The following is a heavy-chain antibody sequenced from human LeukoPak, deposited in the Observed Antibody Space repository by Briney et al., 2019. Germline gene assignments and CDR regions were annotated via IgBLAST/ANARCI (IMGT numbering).Heavy chain of an antibody. CDR3: AKGFTRYYERVFDY. Sequence: PGGSLGLSCAASGFTFDDYAMHWVRQAPGKGLEWVSGISWNSGSIGYADSVKGRFTISRDNAKNSLYLQMNSLRAEDTALYYCAKGFTRYYERVFDYWGQGTLVTVSS. CDR2: ISWNSGSI. V-gene: IGHV3-9*01. J-gene: IGHJ4*02. CDR1: GFTFDDYA. D-gene: IGHD1-26*01.